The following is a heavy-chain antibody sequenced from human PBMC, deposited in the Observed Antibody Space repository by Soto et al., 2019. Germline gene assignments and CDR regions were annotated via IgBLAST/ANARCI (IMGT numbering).Heavy chain of an antibody. CDR3: ARGNWYYDFWSGYYSNLRFDY. CDR2: MNPNSGNT. Sequence: QVQLVQSGAEVNKPGASVKVSCKASGYTFTSYDINWVRQATGQGLEWMGWMNPNSGNTGYAQKFQGIVTMTRNTSICTAYMELSSLRVEDTAVYYFARGNWYYDFWSGYYSNLRFDYWGQVTLVTVSS. V-gene: IGHV1-8*01. J-gene: IGHJ4*02. D-gene: IGHD3-3*01. CDR1: GYTFTSYD.